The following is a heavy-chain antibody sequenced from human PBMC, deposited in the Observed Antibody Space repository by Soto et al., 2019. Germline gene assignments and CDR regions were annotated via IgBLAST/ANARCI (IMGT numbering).Heavy chain of an antibody. CDR2: ISWNSGSI. CDR1: GFTFDDYA. Sequence: PGGSLRLSCAASGFTFDDYAMHWVRQAPGKGLEWVSGISWNSGSIGYADSVKGRFTISRDNAKNSLYLQMNSLRAEDTAVYYCAKQPASIRTFDYWGQGALVTVSS. CDR3: AKQPASIRTFDY. V-gene: IGHV3-9*01. D-gene: IGHD2-2*01. J-gene: IGHJ4*02.